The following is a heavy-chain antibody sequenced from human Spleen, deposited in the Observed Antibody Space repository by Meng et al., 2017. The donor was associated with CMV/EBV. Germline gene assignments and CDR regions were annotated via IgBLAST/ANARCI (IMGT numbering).Heavy chain of an antibody. CDR1: GGYS. Sequence: GGYSWSWIRQHPGKGLEWIGYIYYSGSPYYNPSLKSRVTISVDTSKNQFSLKLSSVTAADTAVYYCAIFGYCSSTSCYTDVPYYFDYWGQGTLVTVSS. CDR2: IYYSGSP. V-gene: IGHV4-31*02. J-gene: IGHJ4*02. D-gene: IGHD2-2*02. CDR3: AIFGYCSSTSCYTDVPYYFDY.